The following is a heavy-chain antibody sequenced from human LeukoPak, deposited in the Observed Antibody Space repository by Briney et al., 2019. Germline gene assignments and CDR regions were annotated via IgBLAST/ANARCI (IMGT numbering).Heavy chain of an antibody. J-gene: IGHJ5*02. CDR1: AGSITNYY. V-gene: IGHV4-34*01. CDR3: AKSGQSGFSFDP. D-gene: IGHD1-26*01. Sequence: SETLSLTCTVSAGSITNYYWSWIRQPPGMGLEWIGEGSDSGSTKFNPSLKSRVTISADTSKNQFSLKLSSVTAADTAVYYCAKSGQSGFSFDPWGQGTLVTVSS. CDR2: GSDSGST.